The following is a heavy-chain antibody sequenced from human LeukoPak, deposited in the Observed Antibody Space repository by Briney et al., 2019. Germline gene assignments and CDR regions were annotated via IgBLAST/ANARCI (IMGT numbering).Heavy chain of an antibody. Sequence: GGSLRLSCAASGYTFTSYYMHWVRQAPGQGLEWMGIINPSGGSTSYAQKFQGRVTMTRDTSTSTVYMELSSLRSEDTAVYYCARPYYDFWSGYYTDWFDPWGQGTLVTVSS. J-gene: IGHJ5*02. CDR1: GYTFTSYY. CDR2: INPSGGST. CDR3: ARPYYDFWSGYYTDWFDP. V-gene: IGHV1-46*01. D-gene: IGHD3-3*01.